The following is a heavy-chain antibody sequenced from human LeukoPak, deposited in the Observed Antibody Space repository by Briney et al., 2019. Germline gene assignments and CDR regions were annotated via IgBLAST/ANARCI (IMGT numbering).Heavy chain of an antibody. CDR2: ISYDGSNK. J-gene: IGHJ4*02. D-gene: IGHD5-12*01. Sequence: GGSLRLSCAASGFSFSSYWMHWVRQAPGKGLEWVAVISYDGSNKYYADSVKGRFTISRDNSKNTLYLQMNSLRAEDTAVYYCAKDLYSGYGPFDYWGQGTLVTVSS. V-gene: IGHV3-30*18. CDR3: AKDLYSGYGPFDY. CDR1: GFSFSSYW.